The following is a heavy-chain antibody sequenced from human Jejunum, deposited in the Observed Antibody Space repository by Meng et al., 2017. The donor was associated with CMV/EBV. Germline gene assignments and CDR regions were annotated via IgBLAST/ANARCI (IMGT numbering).Heavy chain of an antibody. CDR3: MRSLDY. J-gene: IGHJ4*02. CDR2: IKQDGGEK. Sequence: LRLSCAASGVSFSNDWMDWGRQTPGKGLEWVANIKQDGGEKYYVDSVEGRFTISRDNAKNSLYLQMNSLRAEDTAVYYCMRSLDYWGQGTLVTVSS. V-gene: IGHV3-7*01. CDR1: GVSFSNDW.